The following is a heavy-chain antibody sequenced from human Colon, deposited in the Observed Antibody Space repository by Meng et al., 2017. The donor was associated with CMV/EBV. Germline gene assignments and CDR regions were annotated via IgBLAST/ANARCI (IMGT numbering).Heavy chain of an antibody. CDR1: GGSISTYY. CDR2: ISTNRNT. D-gene: IGHD5-12*01. Sequence: LHESGPGCVKPSGPLSLTCMFFGGSISTYYLGWIRQPAGEGMQWLGRISTNRNTDYNPSLNSRATIWLDTSNNQFSLKLTSVTAADTAVYYCVRGGYSGTQTGGVQEYWGQGTLVTVSS. V-gene: IGHV4-4*07. CDR3: VRGGYSGTQTGGVQEY. J-gene: IGHJ4*02.